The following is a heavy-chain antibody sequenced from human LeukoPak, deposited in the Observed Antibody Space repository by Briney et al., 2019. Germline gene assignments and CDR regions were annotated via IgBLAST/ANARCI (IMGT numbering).Heavy chain of an antibody. D-gene: IGHD2-21*02. Sequence: ASVKVSCKASGYTFTSYYMHWVRQAPGQGLEWMGIINPSGGSTSYAQKFQGRVTMTRDTSTSTVYMELSSLRSEDTAVYYCARGFIVVVTAASYDLDYWGQGTLATVSS. CDR1: GYTFTSYY. J-gene: IGHJ4*02. V-gene: IGHV1-46*01. CDR3: ARGFIVVVTAASYDLDY. CDR2: INPSGGST.